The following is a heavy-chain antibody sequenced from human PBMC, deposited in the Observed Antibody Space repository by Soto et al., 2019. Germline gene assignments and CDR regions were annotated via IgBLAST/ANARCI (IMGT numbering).Heavy chain of an antibody. Sequence: PVGTLRLSCAACGFTFSSYGMHLDRQAPGKGLEWVAAIWDDGRRKDYADSVKDRLFVSRDNSKNTLYLQLDSLRPEDTAVYYCATWQGSLNFHYWGQGTLVTVSS. V-gene: IGHV3-33*01. CDR3: ATWQGSLNFHY. CDR1: GFTFSSYG. J-gene: IGHJ4*02. CDR2: IWDDGRRK.